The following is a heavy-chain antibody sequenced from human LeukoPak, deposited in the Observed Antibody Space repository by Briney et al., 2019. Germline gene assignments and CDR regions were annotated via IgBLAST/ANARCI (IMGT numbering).Heavy chain of an antibody. CDR3: ARASGSCRCWAYYYSPSYV. V-gene: IGHV4-34*01. D-gene: IGHD3-22*01. Sequence: SETLSLTCVVHGGAFSGRYWTWIRQPPGKGLEWIGEVTDRGNVNYNPSLRSRVTMSVDTAKSQFSVKLRSMTAADTSVFFCARASGSCRCWAYYYSPSYVWRQGTTVTVSS. CDR2: VTDRGNV. J-gene: IGHJ3*01. CDR1: GGAFSGRY.